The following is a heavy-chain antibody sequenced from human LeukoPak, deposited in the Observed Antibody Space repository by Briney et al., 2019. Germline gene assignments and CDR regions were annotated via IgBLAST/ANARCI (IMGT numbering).Heavy chain of an antibody. CDR3: ARDVSGSLDFDY. CDR1: GGTFSSYA. CDR2: IIPIFGTA. Sequence: SVKVSCKASGGTFSSYAISWVRQAPGQGLEWMGGIIPIFGTANYAQKFQGRVTITADESTSTAYMELSSLRSEDTAVYYCARDVSGSLDFDYWGQGTLVTVSS. V-gene: IGHV1-69*13. J-gene: IGHJ4*02. D-gene: IGHD3-22*01.